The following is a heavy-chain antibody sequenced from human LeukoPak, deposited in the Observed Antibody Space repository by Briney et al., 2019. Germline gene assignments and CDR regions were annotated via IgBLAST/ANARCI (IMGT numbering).Heavy chain of an antibody. CDR2: LYYSGST. V-gene: IGHV4-59*08. D-gene: IGHD6-13*01. CDR1: GGSISSYY. J-gene: IGHJ4*02. CDR3: ARHSKWGDSSSPYRPFDH. Sequence: PSETLSLTCTVSGGSISSYYWSWIRQPPGQGLVWIVYLYYSGSTNYTPSLKSRVTISLATSKNQFSLNLSSVTAADTAVYYCARHSKWGDSSSPYRPFDHWGQGTLVTVSS.